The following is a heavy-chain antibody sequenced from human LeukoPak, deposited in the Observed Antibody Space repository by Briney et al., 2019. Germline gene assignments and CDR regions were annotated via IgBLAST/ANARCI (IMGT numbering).Heavy chain of an antibody. V-gene: IGHV3-48*04. D-gene: IGHD4-17*01. J-gene: IGHJ4*02. CDR1: GFTFSSYS. CDR3: ARDQKNGDHLH. CDR2: ISSSSSTI. Sequence: PGGSLRLSCAASGFTFSSYSMNWVRQAPGKGLEWVSYISSSSSTIYYADSVKGRFTISRDNAKNSLYLQMNSLRAEDTAVYYCARDQKNGDHLHWGQGTLVTVSS.